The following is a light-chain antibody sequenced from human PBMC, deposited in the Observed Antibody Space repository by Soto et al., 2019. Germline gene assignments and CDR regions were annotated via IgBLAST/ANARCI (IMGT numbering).Light chain of an antibody. J-gene: IGKJ1*01. CDR3: QQYDKLVT. CDR2: DAS. V-gene: IGKV1-33*01. CDR1: QDIRKY. Sequence: DVQMTQSPSSLSASIGDRVTITCQASQDIRKYLNWYQQKPGKAPDLLIHDASNLETGVPSRFSGSGSGTLFTFTISSLQPEDIATYCCQQYDKLVTFGRGTKV.